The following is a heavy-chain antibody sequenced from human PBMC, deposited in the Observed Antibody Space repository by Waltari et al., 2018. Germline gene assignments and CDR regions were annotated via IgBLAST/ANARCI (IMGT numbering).Heavy chain of an antibody. J-gene: IGHJ6*02. V-gene: IGHV1-8*01. CDR1: GYTFTSYD. CDR2: RNPNSGNT. Sequence: QVQLVQSGAEVKKPGASVKVSCKASGYTFTSYDINWVRQATGQGLEWMGWRNPNSGNTGYAQMFQGRVTMTRNTAISTDYMELSSLRSEDTAVYYCARGASSWYYYYGMDVWGQGTTVTVSS. CDR3: ARGASSWYYYYGMDV. D-gene: IGHD6-13*01.